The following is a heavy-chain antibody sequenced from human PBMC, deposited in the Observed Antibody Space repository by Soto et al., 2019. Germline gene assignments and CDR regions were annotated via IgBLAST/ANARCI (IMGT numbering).Heavy chain of an antibody. V-gene: IGHV3-30*18. CDR2: ISYDGIVK. CDR3: AQEARPVGATGLDY. CDR1: GFTFSNYG. J-gene: IGHJ4*02. D-gene: IGHD1-26*01. Sequence: QVQLVESGGGVVQPGRSLRLSCAASGFTFSNYGMHWVRQAPGKGLEWVAVISYDGIVKYYADSVEGRFTISRDNSKNALYLQMNSLRAEDTSVYYCAQEARPVGATGLDYWGQGTLVTVSS.